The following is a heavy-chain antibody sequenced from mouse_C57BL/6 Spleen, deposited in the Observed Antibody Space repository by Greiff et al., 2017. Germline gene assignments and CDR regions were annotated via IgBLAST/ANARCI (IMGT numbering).Heavy chain of an antibody. V-gene: IGHV5-9-1*02. CDR2: ISSGGDYI. J-gene: IGHJ4*01. Sequence: EVQRVESGEGLVKPGGSLKLSCAASGFTFSSYAMSWVRQTPEKRLEWVAYISSGGDYIYYADTVKGRFTISRDNARNTLYLQMSSLKSEDTAMYYCTRDPLYYAMDYWGQGTSVTVSS. D-gene: IGHD6-1*01. CDR3: TRDPLYYAMDY. CDR1: GFTFSSYA.